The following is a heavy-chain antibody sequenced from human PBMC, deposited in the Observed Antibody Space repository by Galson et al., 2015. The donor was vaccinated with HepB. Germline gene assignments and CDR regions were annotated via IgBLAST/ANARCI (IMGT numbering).Heavy chain of an antibody. CDR1: GGSISSYY. CDR2: IYTSGST. CDR3: ARAPPGRITGTTNWYFDL. V-gene: IGHV4-4*07. J-gene: IGHJ2*01. D-gene: IGHD1-7*01. Sequence: SETLSLTCTVSGGSISSYYWSWIRQPAGKGLEWIGRIYTSGSTNYNPSLKSRVTMSVDTSKNQFSLKLSSVTAADTAVYYCARAPPGRITGTTNWYFDLWGRGTLVTVSS.